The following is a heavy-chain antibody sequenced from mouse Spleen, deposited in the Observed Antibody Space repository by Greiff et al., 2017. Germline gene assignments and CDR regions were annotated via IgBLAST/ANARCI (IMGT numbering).Heavy chain of an antibody. V-gene: IGHV1-69*01. CDR1: GYTFTSYW. Sequence: VQLQQSGAELVMPGASVKLSCKASGYTFTSYWMHWVKQRPGQGLEWIGEIDPSDSYTNYNQKFKGKATLTVDKSSSTAYMQLSSLTSEDSAVYYCARSVANWGGYFDYWGQGTTLTVSS. CDR2: IDPSDSYT. D-gene: IGHD4-1*01. CDR3: ARSVANWGGYFDY. J-gene: IGHJ2*01.